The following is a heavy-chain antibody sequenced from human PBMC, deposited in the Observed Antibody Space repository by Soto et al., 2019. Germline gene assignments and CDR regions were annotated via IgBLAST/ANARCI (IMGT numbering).Heavy chain of an antibody. D-gene: IGHD6-19*01. CDR2: INSDGSST. CDR1: GFTFSSYW. CDR3: ARARIAVAGYDY. V-gene: IGHV3-74*01. J-gene: IGHJ4*02. Sequence: EVQLVESGGGLVQPGGSLRLSCAASGFTFSSYWMHWVRQAPGKGLVWVSRINSDGSSTTYADSVKGRFTISRDTAKNTLYLQMNSLGAEDTAVYYCARARIAVAGYDYWGQGTLVTVSS.